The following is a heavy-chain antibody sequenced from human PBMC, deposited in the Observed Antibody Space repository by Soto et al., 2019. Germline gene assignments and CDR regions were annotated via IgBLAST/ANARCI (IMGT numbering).Heavy chain of an antibody. CDR3: ARVRPTDYVGNYNNGMDV. D-gene: IGHD4-17*01. V-gene: IGHV1-69*01. Sequence: QVQLVQSGAEVKKPGSSVKVSCKASGGTLSNYAFTWVRQAPGQGLEWRGGIIPIFNTANYAQKFQGRVTITADESTSTDYMEVNSLRSEDTAVYYCARVRPTDYVGNYNNGMDVWGQGTTVTVSS. CDR2: IIPIFNTA. J-gene: IGHJ6*02. CDR1: GGTLSNYA.